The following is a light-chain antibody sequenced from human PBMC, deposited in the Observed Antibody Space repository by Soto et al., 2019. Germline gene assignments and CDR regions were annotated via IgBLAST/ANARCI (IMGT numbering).Light chain of an antibody. Sequence: QMTQSPSSLSASVGDRVTITCRASQSIRSLLNWYQQKLGKAPKLLIYATSHLQSGVPSRFSGSGSGTDFTLTISSLQPEDFATCYCQQSYNSPQTFGQGTKVEI. CDR2: ATS. CDR1: QSIRSL. CDR3: QQSYNSPQT. J-gene: IGKJ1*01. V-gene: IGKV1-39*01.